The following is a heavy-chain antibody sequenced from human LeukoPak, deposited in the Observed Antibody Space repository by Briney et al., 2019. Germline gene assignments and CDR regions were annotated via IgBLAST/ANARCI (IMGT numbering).Heavy chain of an antibody. CDR1: GFTFSSYS. CDR2: ISTSSSYI. CDR3: ARDDFLVALPATQDAFDI. V-gene: IGHV3-21*01. Sequence: PGGSLRLSCAASGFTFSSYSMNWVRQAPGKGLEWVSSISTSSSYIYYADSVKGRITISRDNAKSSLYLQMNSLRAEDTAVYYCARDDFLVALPATQDAFDIWGQGTMVTVSS. J-gene: IGHJ3*02. D-gene: IGHD2-15*01.